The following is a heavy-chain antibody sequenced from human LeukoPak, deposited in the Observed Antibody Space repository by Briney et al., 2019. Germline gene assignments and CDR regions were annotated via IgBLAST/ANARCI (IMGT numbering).Heavy chain of an antibody. V-gene: IGHV3-11*04. CDR2: ISSSGSTI. CDR3: GRGHNDYYDFWSGYRPIGYYYYGMAV. Sequence: GGSLRLSCAASGFTFSDYYMSWIRQAPGKGLEWVSYISSSGSTIYYADSVKGRFTISRDNAKNSLYLQMNSLRAEDTAVYYCGRGHNDYYDFWSGYRPIGYYYYGMAVGGQGTTVTVSS. D-gene: IGHD3-3*01. CDR1: GFTFSDYY. J-gene: IGHJ6*02.